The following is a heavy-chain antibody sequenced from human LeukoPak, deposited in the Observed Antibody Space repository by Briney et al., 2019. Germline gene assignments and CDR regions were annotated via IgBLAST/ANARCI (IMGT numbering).Heavy chain of an antibody. CDR2: ISGSGGST. D-gene: IGHD6-13*01. CDR1: GFTFSSYA. V-gene: IGHV3-23*01. CDR3: TTGIAAAGVGY. J-gene: IGHJ4*02. Sequence: PGGSLRLSCAASGFTFSSYAMSWVRQAPGKGLEWVSAISGSGGSTYYADSVKGRFTISRDDSKNTLYLQMNSLKTEDTAVYYCTTGIAAAGVGYWGQGTLVTVSS.